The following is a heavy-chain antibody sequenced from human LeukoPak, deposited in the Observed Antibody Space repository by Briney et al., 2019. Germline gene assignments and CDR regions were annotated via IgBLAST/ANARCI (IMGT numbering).Heavy chain of an antibody. J-gene: IGHJ4*02. CDR1: GITFSSFG. Sequence: SLRLSCVASGITFSSFGMHWVRQAPGKGLEWVAFIWYDGSNEYYADSVKGRFTIFRDNPKNTLYVQMNSLRVEDTAVYYCAKDRYYYDSSGYFYYFDYWGQGTLVTVSS. D-gene: IGHD3-22*01. V-gene: IGHV3-33*06. CDR2: IWYDGSNE. CDR3: AKDRYYYDSSGYFYYFDY.